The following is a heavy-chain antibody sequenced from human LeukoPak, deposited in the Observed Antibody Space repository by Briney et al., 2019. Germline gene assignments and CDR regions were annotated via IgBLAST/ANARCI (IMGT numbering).Heavy chain of an antibody. V-gene: IGHV3-23*01. Sequence: GGSLRLSCAASGFTFSSYSMSWVRQAPGKGLEWVSGIHANGGRTFYADSVKGRFTISRDNSKSTLFLHMDSLRAEDTALYYCAKDFKPDGVWDVDSWGQGTLVTVSS. D-gene: IGHD1-14*01. CDR2: IHANGGRT. J-gene: IGHJ4*02. CDR1: GFTFSSYS. CDR3: AKDFKPDGVWDVDS.